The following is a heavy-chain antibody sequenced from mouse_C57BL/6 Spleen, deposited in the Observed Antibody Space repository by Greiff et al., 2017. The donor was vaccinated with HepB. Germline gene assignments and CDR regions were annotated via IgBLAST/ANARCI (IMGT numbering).Heavy chain of an antibody. D-gene: IGHD1-1*01. CDR1: GYTFTEYT. V-gene: IGHV1-62-2*01. CDR3: ARHEDGDYYGSWGYFDV. J-gene: IGHJ1*03. Sequence: QVQLKESGAELVKPGASVKLSCKASGYTFTEYTIHWVKQRSGQGLEWIGWFYPGSGSIKYNEKFKDKATLTADKSSSTVYMELSRLTSEDSAVYFCARHEDGDYYGSWGYFDVWGTGTTVTVSS. CDR2: FYPGSGSI.